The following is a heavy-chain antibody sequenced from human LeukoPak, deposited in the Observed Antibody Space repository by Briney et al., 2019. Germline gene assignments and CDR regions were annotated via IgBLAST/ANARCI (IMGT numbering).Heavy chain of an antibody. CDR2: ISSSGGYT. CDR3: ASDVAGTTFDY. J-gene: IGHJ4*02. D-gene: IGHD6-19*01. CDR1: GFTFSSYG. Sequence: KTGGSLRLSCAASGFTFSSYGMHWVRQAPGKGLERISYISSSGGYTNYADSVKGRFTISRDNAKNSLYLQMNSLRAEDTAVYYCASDVAGTTFDYWGQGTLVTVSS. V-gene: IGHV3-21*05.